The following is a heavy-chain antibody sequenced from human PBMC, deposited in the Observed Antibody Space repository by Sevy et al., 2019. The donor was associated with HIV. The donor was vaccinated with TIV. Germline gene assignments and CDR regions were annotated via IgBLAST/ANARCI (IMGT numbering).Heavy chain of an antibody. J-gene: IGHJ5*02. D-gene: IGHD6-13*01. Sequence: GGSLRLSCVGSGFTFREYSMNWVRQAPGKGLEWVSYISGSSTTIEHADSVKCRFSISRDNADNSVFLQMNRLRVEDTAVYYCARSLAAAENWFDPWGREPWSPSPQ. V-gene: IGHV3-48*01. CDR2: ISGSSTTI. CDR1: GFTFREYS. CDR3: ARSLAAAENWFDP.